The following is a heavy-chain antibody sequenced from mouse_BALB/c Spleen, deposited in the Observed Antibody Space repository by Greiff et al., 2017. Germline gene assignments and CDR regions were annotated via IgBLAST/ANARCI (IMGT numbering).Heavy chain of an antibody. CDR2: IRLKSNNYAT. D-gene: IGHD1-2*01. CDR3: NRSGKDYGYLDYFDY. J-gene: IGHJ2*01. CDR1: GFTFSNYW. V-gene: IGHV6-6*02. Sequence: EVKLLESGGGLVQPGGSMKLSCVASGFTFSNYWMNWVRQSPEKGLEWVAEIRLKSNNYATHYAESVKGRFTISRDDSKSSVYLQMNNLRAEDTGIYYCNRSGKDYGYLDYFDYWGQGTTLTVSS.